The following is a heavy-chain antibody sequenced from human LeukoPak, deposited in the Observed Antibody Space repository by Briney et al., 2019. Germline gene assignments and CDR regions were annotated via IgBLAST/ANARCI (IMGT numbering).Heavy chain of an antibody. D-gene: IGHD3-9*01. J-gene: IGHJ4*02. CDR1: GYTFTGYY. V-gene: IGHV1-2*02. CDR3: ARIDILTGYYSDY. CDR2: INPNSGGT. Sequence: GASVKVSCKASGYTFTGYYMHWVRQAPGQGLEWMGWINPNSGGTNYAQKFQGRVTMTRDTSISTAYMELSRRRSDDTAVYYCARIDILTGYYSDYWGQGTLVTVSS.